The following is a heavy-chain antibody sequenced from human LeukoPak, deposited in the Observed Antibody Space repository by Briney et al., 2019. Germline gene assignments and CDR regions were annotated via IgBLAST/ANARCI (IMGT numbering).Heavy chain of an antibody. D-gene: IGHD5-18*01. V-gene: IGHV4-34*01. J-gene: IGHJ4*02. CDR1: GGSFSGYY. Sequence: SETLSLTCAVYGGSFSGYYWSWIRQPPGKGLEWIGEINHSGSTNYNPSLKSRVTISVDTSKNQFSLKLSSVTAADTAVYYCARDRGYGWHYWGQGTLVTVSS. CDR2: INHSGST. CDR3: ARDRGYGWHY.